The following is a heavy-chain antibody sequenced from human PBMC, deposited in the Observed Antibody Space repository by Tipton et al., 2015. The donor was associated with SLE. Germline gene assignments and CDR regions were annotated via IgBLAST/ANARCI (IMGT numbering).Heavy chain of an antibody. CDR3: AREYQGSFYVNGAFDI. D-gene: IGHD3-10*01. CDR1: GFTVSNNW. Sequence: SLRLSCAASGFTVSNNWMTWVRQAPGKGLEGVAHIGQDGGEEFYVDSVRGRFIISRDNAKNSLYLQMNSLSVEDTAVYYCAREYQGSFYVNGAFDIWGQGTMVNVSS. V-gene: IGHV3-7*01. J-gene: IGHJ3*02. CDR2: IGQDGGEE.